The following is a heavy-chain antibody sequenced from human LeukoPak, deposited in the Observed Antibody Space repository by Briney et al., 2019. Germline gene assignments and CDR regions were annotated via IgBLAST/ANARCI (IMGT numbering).Heavy chain of an antibody. D-gene: IGHD6-19*01. CDR2: IQYDTGNK. V-gene: IGHV3-30*02. CDR1: GFTFSSFG. Sequence: GGSLRLSCAASGFTFSSFGMHWVRQAPGKGLEWVAFIQYDTGNKFYADSVKGRFTVSRDNSRNTLYLQMNSLRAEDTAVYYCAKSPSSSGLWGQGTLVTVSS. J-gene: IGHJ4*02. CDR3: AKSPSSSGL.